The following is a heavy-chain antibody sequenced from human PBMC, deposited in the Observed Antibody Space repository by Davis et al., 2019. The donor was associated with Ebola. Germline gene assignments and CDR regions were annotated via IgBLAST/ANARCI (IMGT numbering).Heavy chain of an antibody. CDR1: GLTFSSYA. D-gene: IGHD2-8*02. Sequence: GGSMRPSCAASGLTFSSYAMSWVRQAQGKGLEWVSAISGRGGSTYYADSVKGRFTISRDNSTNKLYLKINSLRAEDTAVYSCTKGGGVLHIHYYYYYGMDVWGQGTTVTVSS. V-gene: IGHV3-23*01. CDR3: TKGGGVLHIHYYYYYGMDV. J-gene: IGHJ6*02. CDR2: ISGRGGST.